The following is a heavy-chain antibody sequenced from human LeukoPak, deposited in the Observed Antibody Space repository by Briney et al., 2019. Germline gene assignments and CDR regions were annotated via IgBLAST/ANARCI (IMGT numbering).Heavy chain of an antibody. J-gene: IGHJ4*02. CDR1: GGSISSGGYY. CDR3: AREEGYKNFDY. Sequence: SETLSLTCTVSGGSISSGGYYWSWIRQPPGKGLEWIGYIYHSGSTYYNPSLKSRVTISVDTSKNQFSLKLSSVTAADTAVYYCAREEGYKNFDYWGQGTLVTVSS. CDR2: IYHSGST. V-gene: IGHV4-30-2*05. D-gene: IGHD5-24*01.